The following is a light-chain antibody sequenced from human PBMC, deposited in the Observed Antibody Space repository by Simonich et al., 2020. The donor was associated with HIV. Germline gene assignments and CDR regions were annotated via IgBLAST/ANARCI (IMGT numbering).Light chain of an antibody. CDR3: QQYDNWPPMFT. J-gene: IGKJ2*01. V-gene: IGKV3-15*01. Sequence: EIVMTQSPATLSVSPGERATLSCRASQSVSSDLAWYHQEPGQAPRLLIYGASTRATGIPARFSGSGSGTEFTLTISSLQSEDFAVYHCQQYDNWPPMFTFGQVTKLEIK. CDR1: QSVSSD. CDR2: GAS.